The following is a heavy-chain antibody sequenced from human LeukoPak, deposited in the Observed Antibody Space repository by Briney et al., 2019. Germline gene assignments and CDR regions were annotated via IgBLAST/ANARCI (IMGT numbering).Heavy chain of an antibody. CDR1: GFTFNSYW. Sequence: GGSLRLSCAASGFTFNSYWMSWVRQAPGKGLEWVANIKQDGSEKYYVDSVKGRFTISRDNAKNSLFLQMNSLRAEDTAVYYCASDNWYAFWSAPTWAYWGQGTLVTVSS. V-gene: IGHV3-7*01. CDR2: IKQDGSEK. CDR3: ASDNWYAFWSAPTWAY. D-gene: IGHD3-3*01. J-gene: IGHJ4*02.